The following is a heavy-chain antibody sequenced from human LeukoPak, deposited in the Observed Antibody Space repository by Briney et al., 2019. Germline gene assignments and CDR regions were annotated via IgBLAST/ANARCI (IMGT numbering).Heavy chain of an antibody. V-gene: IGHV3-21*01. J-gene: IGHJ5*02. CDR1: GFTFSSYS. CDR2: ISSSSSYI. Sequence: PGGSLRLSCAASGFTFSSYSMNWVRQAPGKGLEWVSSISSSSSYIYYADSVKGRFTISRDNAKNSLYLQMNSLRAEDTAVYYCARGRDYGSGSHKNWFDPWGQGTLVTVSS. D-gene: IGHD3-10*01. CDR3: ARGRDYGSGSHKNWFDP.